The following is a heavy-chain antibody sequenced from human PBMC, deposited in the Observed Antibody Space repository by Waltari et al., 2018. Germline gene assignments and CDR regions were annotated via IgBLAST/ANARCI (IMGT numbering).Heavy chain of an antibody. D-gene: IGHD3-3*01. Sequence: QLQLQESGPGLVKPSETLSLTCTVSGGSISSSSYYWGWIRQPPGKGLEWIGSIYYRGSTYYNPTRKSRVTISVDTSKNQFSLKQSTVTAADTAVYYCARHSRITIFGVGRNYYYYMDVWGKGTTVTVSS. CDR1: GGSISSSSYY. CDR2: IYYRGST. CDR3: ARHSRITIFGVGRNYYYYMDV. V-gene: IGHV4-39*01. J-gene: IGHJ6*03.